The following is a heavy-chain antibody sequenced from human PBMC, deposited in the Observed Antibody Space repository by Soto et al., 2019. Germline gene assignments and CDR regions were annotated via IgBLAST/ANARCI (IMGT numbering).Heavy chain of an antibody. Sequence: QVQLVESGGDLVKPGGSLRLACAASGFSFSDSYMSWVRQAPGKGPEWLSYISGGSSYTNYADSVQGRFTISRDNAKGSLYLEMNSLRADDTAVYYCAKTIVAASGYYFDHWGQGNLVTVSS. CDR2: ISGGSSYT. J-gene: IGHJ4*02. CDR1: GFSFSDSY. CDR3: AKTIVAASGYYFDH. D-gene: IGHD2-21*01. V-gene: IGHV3-11*06.